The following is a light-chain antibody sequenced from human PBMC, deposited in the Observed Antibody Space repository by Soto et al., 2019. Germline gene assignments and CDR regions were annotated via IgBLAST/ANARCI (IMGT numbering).Light chain of an antibody. CDR1: QSVSSH. CDR3: QQGNNWPWT. J-gene: IGKJ1*01. Sequence: EIVMTQSPATLSVSPGESATLSSRASQSVSSHLVWYQQKPGQAPRPLIYGASTRATGVPARFSGSGSGTEFTLTISSLQSGDFAVYYCQQGNNWPWTFGQGTKVEIK. V-gene: IGKV3-15*01. CDR2: GAS.